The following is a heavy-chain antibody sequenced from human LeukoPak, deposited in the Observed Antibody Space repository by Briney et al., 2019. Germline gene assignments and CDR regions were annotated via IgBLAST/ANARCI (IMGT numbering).Heavy chain of an antibody. CDR2: IKTDGSEK. D-gene: IGHD2-8*01. J-gene: IGHJ4*02. Sequence: GGSLRLSCEASGFTFSSYWMSWVRQAPGKGLEWVANIKTDGSEKYYVDSVKGRFTISRDNAKNSLYLQMNSLRAEDTALYYCAKDTSPLVDALDYWGQGTLVTVSS. V-gene: IGHV3-7*03. CDR3: AKDTSPLVDALDY. CDR1: GFTFSSYW.